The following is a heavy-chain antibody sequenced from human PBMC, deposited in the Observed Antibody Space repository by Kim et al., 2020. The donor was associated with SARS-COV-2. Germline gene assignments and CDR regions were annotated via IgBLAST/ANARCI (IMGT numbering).Heavy chain of an antibody. CDR1: GGSFSGYY. V-gene: IGHV4-34*01. D-gene: IGHD6-13*01. J-gene: IGHJ1*01. CDR2: INHSGST. CDR3: ARSSKQLRYFQH. Sequence: SETLSLTCAVYGGSFSGYYWSWIRQPPGKGLEWIGEINHSGSTNYNPSLKSRVTISVDTSKNQFSLKLSSVTAADTAVYYCARSSKQLRYFQHWGQGTLVTVSS.